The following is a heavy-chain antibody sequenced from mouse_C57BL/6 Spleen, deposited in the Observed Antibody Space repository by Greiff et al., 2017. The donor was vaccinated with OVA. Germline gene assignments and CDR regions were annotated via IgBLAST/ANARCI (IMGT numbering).Heavy chain of an antibody. D-gene: IGHD2-12*01. Sequence: VQLQQSGTLLARPGASVKMSCKTSGYTFTSYWMHWVKQRPGQGLEWIGAIYPGNSDTSYNQKFKGKAKLTAVTSASTAYMELSSLTTEDSAVYSCTSNDVSYAMDYWGQGTSVTVSS. CDR2: IYPGNSDT. V-gene: IGHV1-5*01. J-gene: IGHJ4*01. CDR3: TSNDVSYAMDY. CDR1: GYTFTSYW.